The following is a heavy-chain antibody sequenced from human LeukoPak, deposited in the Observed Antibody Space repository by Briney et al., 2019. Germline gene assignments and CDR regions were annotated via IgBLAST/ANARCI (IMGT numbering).Heavy chain of an antibody. J-gene: IGHJ4*02. CDR3: ARSCGGDCYSTDY. CDR1: GFIFNSYS. V-gene: IGHV3-30*04. D-gene: IGHD2-21*02. Sequence: GGSLRLSCAASGFIFNSYSMHWARQAPGKGLEWVAVISYDGSNKYYADSVKGRFTISRDNSKNTLYLQMNSLRAEDTAVYYCARSCGGDCYSTDYWGQGTLVTVSS. CDR2: ISYDGSNK.